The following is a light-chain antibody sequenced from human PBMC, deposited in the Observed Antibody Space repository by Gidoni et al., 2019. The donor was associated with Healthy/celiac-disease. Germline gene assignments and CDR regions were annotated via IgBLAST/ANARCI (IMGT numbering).Light chain of an antibody. V-gene: IGLV3-25*03. CDR2: KDS. CDR3: QSADSSGTWV. CDR1: ALPKQY. J-gene: IGLJ3*02. Sequence: SHELTQPPSVSVSPGQTARITCSGDALPKQYAYWYQQKPGQAPVLVIYKDSERPSGIPERFSGSGSGTTVTLTISGVQAEDEADYYCQSADSSGTWVFGGGTKLTVL.